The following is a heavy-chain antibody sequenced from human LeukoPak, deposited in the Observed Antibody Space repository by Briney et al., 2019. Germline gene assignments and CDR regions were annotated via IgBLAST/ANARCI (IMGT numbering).Heavy chain of an antibody. J-gene: IGHJ5*02. CDR1: GYTFTGYY. CDR3: ATVVPAAMGWFDP. Sequence: ASVTVSCKASGYTFTGYYMHWVRQAPGQGLEWMGWINPNNGDTNYAQKLQGRVTMPTDTSISTAYMELSRLRSDDTAVYYCATVVPAAMGWFDPWGQGTLVTVSS. V-gene: IGHV1-2*02. D-gene: IGHD2-2*01. CDR2: INPNNGDT.